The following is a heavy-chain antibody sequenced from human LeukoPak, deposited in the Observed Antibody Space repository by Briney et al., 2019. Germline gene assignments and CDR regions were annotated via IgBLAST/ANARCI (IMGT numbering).Heavy chain of an antibody. CDR2: INPNSGGT. J-gene: IGHJ4*02. Sequence: SVKVSCKASGYTFTGYYMHWVRQAPGQGLEWMGWINPNSGGTNYAQKFQGRVTMTRDTSISTAYMELSRLRSDDTAVYYCARDEDSSGYCFDYWGQGTLVTVSS. CDR1: GYTFTGYY. V-gene: IGHV1-2*02. D-gene: IGHD3-22*01. CDR3: ARDEDSSGYCFDY.